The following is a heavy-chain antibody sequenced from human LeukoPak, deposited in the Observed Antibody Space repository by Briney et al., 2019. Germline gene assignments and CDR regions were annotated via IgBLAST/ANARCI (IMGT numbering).Heavy chain of an antibody. CDR1: GFTFSDSA. CDR3: ATRRNGYSYY. V-gene: IGHV3-23*01. D-gene: IGHD5-24*01. J-gene: IGHJ4*02. CDR2: ISGSGSST. Sequence: GGSLRLSCAASGFTFSDSAMSWVRQAQGKGLEWASTISGSGSSTFYADSVKGRFTISRDNSKNTLYVQISSLRAEDTAVYYCATRRNGYSYYWGQGTLVTVSS.